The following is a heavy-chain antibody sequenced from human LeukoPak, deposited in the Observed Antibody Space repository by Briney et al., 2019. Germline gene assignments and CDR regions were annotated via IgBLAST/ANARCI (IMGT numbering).Heavy chain of an antibody. CDR2: INSDGSST. CDR3: ARDRGYYYGSGGNY. D-gene: IGHD3-10*01. J-gene: IGHJ4*02. Sequence: GGSLRLSCAASGFTFSSYWMHWVRQAPGEGLVWVSRINSDGSSTSYADSVKGRFTISRDNAKNTLYLQMNSLRAEDTAVYYCARDRGYYYGSGGNYWGQGTLVTVSS. V-gene: IGHV3-74*01. CDR1: GFTFSSYW.